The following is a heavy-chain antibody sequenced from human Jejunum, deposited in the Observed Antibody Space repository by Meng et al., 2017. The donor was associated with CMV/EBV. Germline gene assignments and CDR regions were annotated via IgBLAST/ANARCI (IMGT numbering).Heavy chain of an antibody. Sequence: PPPGKGPDWIGSAQYSGTTYYNPSLKSRVTISLDTSKNQFSLNLNSVTAADTAVYYCARVSFMYDQRGATIFERTKPGVRLKWFDPWGQGTLVTVSS. CDR2: AQYSGTT. V-gene: IGHV4-39*07. CDR3: ARVSFMYDQRGATIFERTKPGVRLKWFDP. D-gene: IGHD3-3*01. J-gene: IGHJ5*02.